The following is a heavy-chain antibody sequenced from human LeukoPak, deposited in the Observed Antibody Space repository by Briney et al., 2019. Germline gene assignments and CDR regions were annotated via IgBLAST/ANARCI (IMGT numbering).Heavy chain of an antibody. CDR2: IYSDGST. D-gene: IGHD3-10*01. Sequence: GGSLRLSCTASGFTFGDYVMSWVRQAPGKGLEWVSVIYSDGSTYYEDSVKGRFTISRDTSKNTLSLQMNSLRVEDTAVYYCAREKGRGVISPYYDYWGQGTRVTVSS. J-gene: IGHJ4*02. CDR1: GFTFGDYV. V-gene: IGHV3-53*01. CDR3: AREKGRGVISPYYDY.